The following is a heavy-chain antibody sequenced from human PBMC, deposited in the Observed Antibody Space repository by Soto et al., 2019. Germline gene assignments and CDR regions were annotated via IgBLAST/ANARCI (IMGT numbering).Heavy chain of an antibody. D-gene: IGHD2-2*01. CDR2: IYYSGST. V-gene: IGHV4-31*03. CDR3: ARVNLTAAFGSIDP. Sequence: SETLSLTCTVSGGSISSGGYYWSWIRQHPGKGLEWIGYIYYSGSTYYNPSLKSRVTISVDTSKNQFSLKLSSVTAADTAVYYCARVNLTAAFGSIDPWGQGTLVTVSS. J-gene: IGHJ5*02. CDR1: GGSISSGGYY.